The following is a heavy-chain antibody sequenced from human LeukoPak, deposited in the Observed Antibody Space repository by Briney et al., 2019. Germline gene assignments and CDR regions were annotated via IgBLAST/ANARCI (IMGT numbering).Heavy chain of an antibody. Sequence: DSVKGRFTISRDNSKNTVYLQMNSLRAEDPAVYYCARRQEGPITNFDYWGQGTLVTVSS. J-gene: IGHJ4*02. V-gene: IGHV3-30*07. CDR3: ARRQEGPITNFDY. D-gene: IGHD1-14*01.